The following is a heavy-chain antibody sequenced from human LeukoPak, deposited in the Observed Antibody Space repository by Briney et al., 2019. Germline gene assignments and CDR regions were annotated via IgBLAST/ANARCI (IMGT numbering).Heavy chain of an antibody. CDR2: INHSGST. CDR3: ATGSGSYYKPFDY. Sequence: PSETLSLTCAVYGGSFSGYYWSWIRQPPGKGLEWIGEINHSGSTNYNPSLSLKSRVTISVDTSKSQFSLKLSSVTAADTAVYYCATGSGSYYKPFDYWGQGTLVTVSS. D-gene: IGHD3-10*01. CDR1: GGSFSGYY. V-gene: IGHV4-34*01. J-gene: IGHJ4*02.